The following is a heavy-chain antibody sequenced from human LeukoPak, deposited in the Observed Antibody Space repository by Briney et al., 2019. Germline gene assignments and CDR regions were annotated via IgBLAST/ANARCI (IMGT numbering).Heavy chain of an antibody. J-gene: IGHJ4*02. CDR2: MHPNSGNT. D-gene: IGHD3-10*01. Sequence: ASVKVSCKASGYTSSNYDINWVRQTTGQGLEWMGWMHPNSGNTGLALKFQGRLTITRNISISTAYMELSSLTSEDTAVYHCAREGGYYGSGSFFDYWGQGTLVTVSS. CDR1: GYTSSNYD. V-gene: IGHV1-8*03. CDR3: AREGGYYGSGSFFDY.